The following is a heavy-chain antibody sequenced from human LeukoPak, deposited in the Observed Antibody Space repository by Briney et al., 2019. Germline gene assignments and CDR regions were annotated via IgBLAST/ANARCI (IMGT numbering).Heavy chain of an antibody. V-gene: IGHV1-69*04. Sequence: ASVKVSCKASGGTFSSYAISWVRQAPGQGLEWMGRIIPILGIANYAQKFQGRVTITADKSTSTAYMELSSLRSEDTAVYYCATKGRYSSSWSYYYFGMDVWGQGTTVTVSS. D-gene: IGHD6-13*01. J-gene: IGHJ6*02. CDR3: ATKGRYSSSWSYYYFGMDV. CDR1: GGTFSSYA. CDR2: IIPILGIA.